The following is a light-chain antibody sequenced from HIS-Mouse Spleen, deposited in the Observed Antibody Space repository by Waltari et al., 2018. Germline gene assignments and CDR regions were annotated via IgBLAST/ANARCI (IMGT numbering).Light chain of an antibody. CDR2: WAS. Sequence: DIVMTQSPDSLAVSLGERATINCKSSQSVSYSSNNKNYLAWYQQKPGQRPKLLIYWASTRGAGVPDRFSGSGSGTDFTLTISSLQAEDVAVYYCQQYYSTPYTFGQGTKLEIK. CDR1: QSVSYSSNNKNY. CDR3: QQYYSTPYT. J-gene: IGKJ2*01. V-gene: IGKV4-1*01.